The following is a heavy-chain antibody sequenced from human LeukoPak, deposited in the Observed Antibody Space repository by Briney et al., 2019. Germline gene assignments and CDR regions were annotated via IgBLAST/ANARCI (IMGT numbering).Heavy chain of an antibody. CDR1: GGSISSSSYY. CDR3: ARVQSGSRRGIDY. J-gene: IGHJ4*02. V-gene: IGHV4-39*07. CDR2: IYHSGST. Sequence: SETLSLTCTVSGGSISSSSYYWGWIRQPPGKGLEWIGSIYHSGSTYYNPSLKSRVTISVDTSKNQLSLKLSSVTAADTAVYYCARVQSGSRRGIDYWGQGTLVTVSS. D-gene: IGHD3-16*01.